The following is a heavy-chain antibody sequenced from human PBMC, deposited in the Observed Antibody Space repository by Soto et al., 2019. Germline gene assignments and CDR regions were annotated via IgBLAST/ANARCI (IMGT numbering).Heavy chain of an antibody. CDR2: INPSGGST. CDR1: GYTFASYY. CDR3: ARCDTSRYYYYGLDV. Sequence: ASVKVSCKASGYTFASYYMHWVRQAPGQGLEWMGIINPSGGSTSYAQKFQGRVTMTRDTSTSTVYMELSSLRSEDTAVYYCARCDTSRYYYYGLDVWGRGSTVTVSS. J-gene: IGHJ6*02. D-gene: IGHD3-16*01. V-gene: IGHV1-46*01.